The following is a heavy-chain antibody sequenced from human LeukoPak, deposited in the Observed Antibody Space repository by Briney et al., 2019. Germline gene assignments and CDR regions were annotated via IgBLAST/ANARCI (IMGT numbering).Heavy chain of an antibody. Sequence: SETLSLTCTVSGGSISSGDYYWSWIRQPPGKGLEWIGYIYYGGSTNYNPSLKSRVTISVDTSKNQFSLKLSSVTAADTAVYYCARALIGFWSGYSPKDAAFDIWGQGTMVTVSS. J-gene: IGHJ3*02. D-gene: IGHD3-3*01. V-gene: IGHV4-61*08. CDR1: GGSISSGDYY. CDR3: ARALIGFWSGYSPKDAAFDI. CDR2: IYYGGST.